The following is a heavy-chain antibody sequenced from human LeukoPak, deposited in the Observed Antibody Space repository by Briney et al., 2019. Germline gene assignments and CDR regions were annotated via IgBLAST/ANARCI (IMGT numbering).Heavy chain of an antibody. CDR3: TPTGYSDYDLSHPFDY. CDR1: GFTFSGSA. D-gene: IGHD5-12*01. Sequence: GGSLKLSCAASGFTFSGSAMHWVRQAPGKGLEWVGRIRSKANSYATAYAASVKGRFTISRDDSKNTAYLQMSSLKTEDTAVYYCTPTGYSDYDLSHPFDYWGQGTLVTVSS. J-gene: IGHJ4*02. CDR2: IRSKANSYAT. V-gene: IGHV3-73*01.